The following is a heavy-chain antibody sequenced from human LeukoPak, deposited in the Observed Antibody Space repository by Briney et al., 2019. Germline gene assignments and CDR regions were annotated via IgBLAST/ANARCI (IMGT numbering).Heavy chain of an antibody. CDR2: IYYSGST. Sequence: SETLSLTCTVSGGSISGYYWSWIRQPPGKGLEWIGYIYYSGSTNYNPSLKSRVTISVDTSKNQFSLKLSSVTAADTAVYYCARDSGYSYGYGFDYWGQGTLVTVSS. CDR1: GGSISGYY. CDR3: ARDSGYSYGYGFDY. J-gene: IGHJ4*02. V-gene: IGHV4-59*01. D-gene: IGHD5-18*01.